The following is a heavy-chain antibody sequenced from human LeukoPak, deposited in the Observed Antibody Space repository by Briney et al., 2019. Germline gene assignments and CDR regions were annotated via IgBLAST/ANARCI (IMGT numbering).Heavy chain of an antibody. CDR3: ARHVLAVAGKRREYYFDY. J-gene: IGHJ4*02. Sequence: GESLRISFKGSGYSFTSYWISWVRQMPGKGLEWMGRIDPSDSYTNYSPSFQGHVTISADKSISTAYLQWSSLKAPDTAMYYCARHVLAVAGKRREYYFDYRGQGTLVTVSS. CDR2: IDPSDSYT. D-gene: IGHD6-19*01. V-gene: IGHV5-10-1*01. CDR1: GYSFTSYW.